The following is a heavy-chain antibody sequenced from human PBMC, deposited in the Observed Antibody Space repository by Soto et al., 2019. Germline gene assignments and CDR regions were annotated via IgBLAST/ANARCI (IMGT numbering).Heavy chain of an antibody. CDR2: ISSSGSTI. Sequence: PGGSLRLSCAPSGFTFSSYEMNWVRHAPGKGLEWVSYISSSGSTIYYADSVKGRFTISRDNAKNSLYLQMNSLRAEDTAVYYCIMLGESVDYWGQGTLVTVS. V-gene: IGHV3-48*03. CDR1: GFTFSSYE. CDR3: IMLGESVDY. J-gene: IGHJ4*02. D-gene: IGHD3-10*02.